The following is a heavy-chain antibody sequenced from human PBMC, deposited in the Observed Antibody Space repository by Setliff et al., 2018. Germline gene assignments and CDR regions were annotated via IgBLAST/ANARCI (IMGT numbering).Heavy chain of an antibody. D-gene: IGHD6-19*01. J-gene: IGHJ4*02. CDR2: INQDGSEK. V-gene: IGHV3-7*03. CDR1: GFIFGNYW. CDR3: AKDQRESTGWFKLFDY. Sequence: GGSLRLSCATSGFIFGNYWMSWVRQAPGKGLEWVANINQDGSEKYYVDSVKGRFTISRDNARNSLYLQMNSLRAEDTAVYYCAKDQRESTGWFKLFDYWGQGVLVTVSS.